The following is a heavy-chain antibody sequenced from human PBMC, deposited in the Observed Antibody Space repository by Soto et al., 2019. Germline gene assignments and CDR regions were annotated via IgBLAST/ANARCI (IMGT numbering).Heavy chain of an antibody. CDR3: ARGRGAAAGSYYYGMDV. J-gene: IGHJ6*02. CDR2: INPNSGGT. D-gene: IGHD6-13*01. Sequence: ASVKVSCKASGYTFTGYYMHWVRQAPGQGLEWMGWINPNSGGTNYAQKFQGWVTMTRDTSISTAYMELSRLRSDDTAVYYCARGRGAAAGSYYYGMDVWGQGTTVTVS. V-gene: IGHV1-2*04. CDR1: GYTFTGYY.